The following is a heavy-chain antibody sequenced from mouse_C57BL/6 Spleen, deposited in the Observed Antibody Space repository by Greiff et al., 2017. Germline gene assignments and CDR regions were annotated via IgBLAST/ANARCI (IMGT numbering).Heavy chain of an antibody. V-gene: IGHV1-81*01. CDR3: ARSDYYCSGYGYFDD. CDR1: GYNFTSYG. Sequence: QVQLQQSGAELARPGASVKLSCKASGYNFTSYGISWVKQRPGPGLEWIGEIYPGSGYTYYNEKFKGKATLTADKTSSTAYMELRSLTSEDSAVYIDARSDYYCSGYGYFDDWGTGTTVTVSS. D-gene: IGHD1-1*01. J-gene: IGHJ1*03. CDR2: IYPGSGYT.